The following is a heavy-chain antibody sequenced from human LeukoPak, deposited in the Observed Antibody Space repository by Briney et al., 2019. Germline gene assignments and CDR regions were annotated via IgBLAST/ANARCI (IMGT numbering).Heavy chain of an antibody. D-gene: IGHD3-3*01. CDR2: IRGDGGTT. V-gene: IGHV3-23*01. CDR3: AIALFRSTIVAVAVSPDAFVI. J-gene: IGHJ3*02. Sequence: GGSLRLSCAASGFTFSNYWMSWVRQAPGKGLEWVADIRGDGGTTYYADSVKGRFTISRDNAKNTLFLQMNSLRAVDTAVYYCAIALFRSTIVAVAVSPDAFVIWGERTLVTVSS. CDR1: GFTFSNYW.